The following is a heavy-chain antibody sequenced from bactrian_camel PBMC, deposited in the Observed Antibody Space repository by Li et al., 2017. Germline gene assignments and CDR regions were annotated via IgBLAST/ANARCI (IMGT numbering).Heavy chain of an antibody. J-gene: IGHJ6*01. CDR1: GFGFSTYA. CDR3: AADVVPCPLRKVGGSLIVVDDFRD. D-gene: IGHD2*01. V-gene: IGHV3S31*01. CDR2: INNRGDNI. Sequence: VQLVESGGGSVQTGGSLILSCATSGFGFSTYAMIWVRQAPGQGLEWVSSINNRGDNIYYTDSVKGRFTISRDDAKKTLALQMGSLKPEDTAMYYCAADVVPCPLRKVGGSLIVVDDFRDWGQGTQVTVS.